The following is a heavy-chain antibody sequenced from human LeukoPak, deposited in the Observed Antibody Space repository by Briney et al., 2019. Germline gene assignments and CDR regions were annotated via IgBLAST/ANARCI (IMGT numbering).Heavy chain of an antibody. CDR2: IKQDGSEK. J-gene: IGHJ6*02. V-gene: IGHV3-7*05. Sequence: GGSLRLSCAASGFTFSSYWMSWVRQAPGKELEWVANIKQDGSEKYYVDSVKGRFTISRDNAKNSLYLQMNSLRAEDTAVYYCARDTYSSSFYYYYGMDVWGQGTTVTVSS. D-gene: IGHD6-13*01. CDR3: ARDTYSSSFYYYYGMDV. CDR1: GFTFSSYW.